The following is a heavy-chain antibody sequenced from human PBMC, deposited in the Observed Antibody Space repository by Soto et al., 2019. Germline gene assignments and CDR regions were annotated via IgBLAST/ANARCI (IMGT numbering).Heavy chain of an antibody. CDR2: IIPIFGTA. CDR1: GYTFTSYG. V-gene: IGHV1-69*06. J-gene: IGHJ4*02. Sequence: SVKVSCKASGYTFTSYGISWVRQAPGQGLEWMGGIIPIFGTANYAQKFQGRVTITADKSTSTAYMELSSLRSEDTAVYYCAREFSTYYYDSWGQGTLVTVSS. CDR3: AREFSTYYYDS. D-gene: IGHD3-22*01.